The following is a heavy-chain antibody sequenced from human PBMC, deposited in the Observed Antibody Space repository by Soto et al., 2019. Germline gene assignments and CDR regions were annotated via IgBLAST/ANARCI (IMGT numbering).Heavy chain of an antibody. J-gene: IGHJ4*02. CDR1: GFTFSNAW. D-gene: IGHD6-6*01. V-gene: IGHV3-15*01. CDR2: IKSKTDGGTT. Sequence: EVQLVESGGGLVKPGGSLRLSCAASGFTFSNAWMSWVRQAPGKGLEWVGRIKSKTDGGTTDYAAPVKGRFTISRDDSKNTPYLQMNSLKTEDTAVYYCTTAEYSSSSYVDYWGQGTLVTVSS. CDR3: TTAEYSSSSYVDY.